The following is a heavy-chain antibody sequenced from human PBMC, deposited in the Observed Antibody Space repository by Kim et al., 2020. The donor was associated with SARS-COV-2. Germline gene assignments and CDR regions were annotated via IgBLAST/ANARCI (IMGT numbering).Heavy chain of an antibody. J-gene: IGHJ4*02. CDR1: GFTFGDYA. CDR3: AKDSPQYSSSWRCFDY. Sequence: GGSLRLSCAASGFTFGDYAMHWVRQAPGKGLEWVSGISWNSGSIGYADSVKGRFTISRDNAKNSLYLQMNSLRAEDTALYYCAKDSPQYSSSWRCFDYWGQGTLVTVSS. V-gene: IGHV3-9*01. CDR2: ISWNSGSI. D-gene: IGHD6-13*01.